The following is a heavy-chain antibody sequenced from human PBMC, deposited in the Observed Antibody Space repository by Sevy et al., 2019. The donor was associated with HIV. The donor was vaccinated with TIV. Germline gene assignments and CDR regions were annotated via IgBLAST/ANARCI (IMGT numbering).Heavy chain of an antibody. V-gene: IGHV3-48*02. CDR1: GFTFSSYS. J-gene: IGHJ4*02. CDR3: ARERKIYDSSGYYFHFDY. CDR2: IGSSSTI. Sequence: GGSLRLSCAASGFTFSSYSMNWVRQAPGKGLEWVSYIGSSSTIYYADSVKGRLTISRENAKNSLYLQMNSLRDEETAGYYCARERKIYDSSGYYFHFDYWGQGTLVTVSS. D-gene: IGHD3-22*01.